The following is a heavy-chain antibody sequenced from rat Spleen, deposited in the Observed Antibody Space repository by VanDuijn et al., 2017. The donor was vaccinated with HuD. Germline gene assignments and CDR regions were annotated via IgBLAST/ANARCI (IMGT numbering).Heavy chain of an antibody. CDR2: ISYDGSST. J-gene: IGHJ2*01. Sequence: EVQLVESGGGLVQPGRSLKLSCAASGFTFSDYNMAWVRQAPKKGLEWVATISYDGSSTYYRDSVKGRFTISRDNAKSTLYLQMDSLRSEDTATYYCARRPLYNNYFDYWGQGVMVTVSS. CDR1: GFTFSDYN. D-gene: IGHD1-10*01. CDR3: ARRPLYNNYFDY. V-gene: IGHV5-7*01.